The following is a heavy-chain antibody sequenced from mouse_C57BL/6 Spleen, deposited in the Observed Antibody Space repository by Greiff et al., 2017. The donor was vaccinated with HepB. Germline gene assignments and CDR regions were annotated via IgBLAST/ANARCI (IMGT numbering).Heavy chain of an antibody. V-gene: IGHV3-6*01. J-gene: IGHJ2*01. Sequence: EVQLQESGPGLVKPSQSLSLTCSVTGYSITSGYYWNWIRQFPGNKLEWMGYISYDGSNNYNPSLKNRISITRDTSKNQFFLKLNSVTTEDTATYYCARALNGMYYFDYWGQGTTLTVSS. CDR2: ISYDGSN. CDR1: GYSITSGYY. CDR3: ARALNGMYYFDY.